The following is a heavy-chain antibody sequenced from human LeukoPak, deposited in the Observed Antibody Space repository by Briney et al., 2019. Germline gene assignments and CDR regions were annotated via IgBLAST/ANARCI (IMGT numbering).Heavy chain of an antibody. CDR3: ARELRRQGFAY. Sequence: SETLSLTCAVSGGSISSGGYSWSWIRQPPGEGLERSGYIYHSGSTYYSPSLKGRFPISVDRSKTQLSLKLSSVTAADPAVYYCARELRRQGFAYWGQGTLVTVS. CDR1: GGSISSGGYS. V-gene: IGHV4-30-2*01. J-gene: IGHJ4*02. D-gene: IGHD4-17*01. CDR2: IYHSGST.